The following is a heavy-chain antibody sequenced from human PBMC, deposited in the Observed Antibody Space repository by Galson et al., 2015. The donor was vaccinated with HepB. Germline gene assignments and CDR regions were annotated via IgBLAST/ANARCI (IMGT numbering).Heavy chain of an antibody. Sequence: PALVKPTQTLTLTCSFSGFSLSSSGMRVSWIRQPPGKALEWLAGIDWDDDKFYSTSLKTRLTISKDTSKNQVVLTMTNMDPMDTATYYCARIGGSFHYFDYWGQGTLVTVSS. J-gene: IGHJ4*02. CDR3: ARIGGSFHYFDY. CDR2: IDWDDDK. CDR1: GFSLSSSGMR. D-gene: IGHD1-26*01. V-gene: IGHV2-70*04.